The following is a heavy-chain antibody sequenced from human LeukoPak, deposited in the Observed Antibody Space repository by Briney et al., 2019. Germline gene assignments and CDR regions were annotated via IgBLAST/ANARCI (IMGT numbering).Heavy chain of an antibody. CDR2: ISGSGGST. Sequence: SGGSLGLSCTASGFNFSGYAMSWVRQAPGKGLEWVSAISGSGGSTYYADSVKGRFTISRDNSKDTLYMQLNSPRAEDTAVYFCAKGQTTVMAFDVWGQGTMVSVSS. D-gene: IGHD4-17*01. CDR3: AKGQTTVMAFDV. J-gene: IGHJ3*01. CDR1: GFNFSGYA. V-gene: IGHV3-23*01.